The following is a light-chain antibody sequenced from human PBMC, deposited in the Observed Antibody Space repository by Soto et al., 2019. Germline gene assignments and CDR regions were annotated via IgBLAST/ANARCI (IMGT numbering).Light chain of an antibody. CDR1: QSVSSY. J-gene: IGKJ1*01. Sequence: EIVLTQSPATLSLSPGERATLSCRASQSVSSYLAWYQQKPGQAPSLLIYAASSRAAGIPDRFSGSGSGTDFTLTISSLEPEDCAVYYCQQYGQSPKTFGQGTKVDIK. V-gene: IGKV3-20*01. CDR2: AAS. CDR3: QQYGQSPKT.